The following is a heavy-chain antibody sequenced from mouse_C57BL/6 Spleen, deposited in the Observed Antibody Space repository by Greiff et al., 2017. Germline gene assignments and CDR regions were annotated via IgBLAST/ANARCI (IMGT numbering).Heavy chain of an antibody. CDR3: AVTTVG. CDR1: GYAFRSSW. V-gene: IGHV1-82*01. D-gene: IGHD1-1*01. J-gene: IGHJ3*01. CDR2: IYPGDGDT. Sequence: QVQLQQSGPELVKPGASVQISCKASGYAFRSSWMNWVKQRPGKGLEWIGRIYPGDGDTNYNGKFKGKATLTADKSSSTAYMQLSSLTSEDSAVYFCAVTTVGWGQGTLVTVSA.